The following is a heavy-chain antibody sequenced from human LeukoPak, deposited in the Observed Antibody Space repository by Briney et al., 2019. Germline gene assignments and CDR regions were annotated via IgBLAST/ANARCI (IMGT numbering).Heavy chain of an antibody. D-gene: IGHD3-22*01. Sequence: SVKVSCKASGGTFSSYAISWVRQAPGQGLEWMGGIIPIFGTANYAQKFQGRVTITAGESTSTAYMELSSLRSEDTAVYYCARDYYDSSGYYSTYSMDVWGKGTTVTIPS. J-gene: IGHJ6*04. CDR2: IIPIFGTA. V-gene: IGHV1-69*13. CDR3: ARDYYDSSGYYSTYSMDV. CDR1: GGTFSSYA.